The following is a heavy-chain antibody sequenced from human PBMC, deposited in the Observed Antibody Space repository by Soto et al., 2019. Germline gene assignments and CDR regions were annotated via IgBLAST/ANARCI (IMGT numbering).Heavy chain of an antibody. CDR3: ARGSAARRYYYGMDV. J-gene: IGHJ6*02. V-gene: IGHV1-2*02. D-gene: IGHD6-6*01. CDR1: GYTFTGYY. CDR2: INPNSGGT. Sequence: QVQLVQSGAEVKKPGASVKVSCKASGYTFTGYYMHWVRQAPGQGLEWMGWINPNSGGTNYAQKLQGRVTMTRDTSISTAYMELTRLRSDDTAVHYCARGSAARRYYYGMDVWGQGTTVTVSS.